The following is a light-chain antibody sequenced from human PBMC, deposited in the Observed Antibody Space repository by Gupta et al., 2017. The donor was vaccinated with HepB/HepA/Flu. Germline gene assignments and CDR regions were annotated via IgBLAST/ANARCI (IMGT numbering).Light chain of an antibody. CDR2: YDD. V-gene: IGLV1-36*01. CDR3: ADSDASMNGWV. CDR1: SSNIGNND. Sequence: QSVLTQPPPGPQAPRHRVTISCSGSSSNIGNNDVNWYHQLPAKAPNLLIYYDDLRPSGVPDRFSGSKSGTSASLATSGVQAEDEADDYCADSDASMNGWVFGGGTKLTVL. J-gene: IGLJ3*02.